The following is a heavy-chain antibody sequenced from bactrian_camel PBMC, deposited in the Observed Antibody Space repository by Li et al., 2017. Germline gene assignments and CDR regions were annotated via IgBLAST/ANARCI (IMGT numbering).Heavy chain of an antibody. J-gene: IGHJ4*01. V-gene: IGHV3S7*01. D-gene: IGHD4*01. CDR3: AAASGGGDCVSQRFTERIYTY. CDR1: GFTFSSYA. Sequence: HVQLVESGGGSVPTGGSLRLSCAASGFTFSSYAMSWVRQAPGKGLEWVCGIYSDGSNTYYADSVKGRFTISRDNAKNTLYLQMNSLKPDDTAMYYCAAASGGGDCVSQRFTERIYTYWGQGTQVTVS. CDR2: IYSDGSNT.